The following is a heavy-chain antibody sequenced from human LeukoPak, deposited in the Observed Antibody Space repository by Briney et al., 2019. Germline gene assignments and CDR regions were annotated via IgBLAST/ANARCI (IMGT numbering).Heavy chain of an antibody. J-gene: IGHJ4*02. Sequence: GASVKVSCKASGYTFTSYHLHWVRQAPGQGLEWMGIINPSGGSPNYAQKFQGRVTMTRDMSTSTVNMELSSLRSEDTAVYYCARGTYDILTGYLYWGQGTLVTVSS. CDR1: GYTFTSYH. CDR3: ARGTYDILTGYLY. CDR2: INPSGGSP. V-gene: IGHV1-46*01. D-gene: IGHD3-9*01.